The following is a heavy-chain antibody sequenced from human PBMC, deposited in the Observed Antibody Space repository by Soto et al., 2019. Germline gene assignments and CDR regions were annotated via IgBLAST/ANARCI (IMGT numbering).Heavy chain of an antibody. J-gene: IGHJ4*02. V-gene: IGHV2-5*02. CDR3: AHTFGIFTGYNINFDY. D-gene: IGHD3-9*01. CDR2: IYWDDDT. CDR1: GFSLNTRGVA. Sequence: QITLKESGPTLVKPTQTLTLTCTFTGFSLNTRGVAVAWIRQPPGKALEWLGLIYWDDDTRYSPSLKTRLIIDRDTSENQVVLTLTDLDPVDTATYFCAHTFGIFTGYNINFDYWGQGALVTVSS.